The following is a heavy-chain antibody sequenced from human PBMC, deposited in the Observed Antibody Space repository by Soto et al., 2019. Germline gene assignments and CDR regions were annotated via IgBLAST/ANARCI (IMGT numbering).Heavy chain of an antibody. V-gene: IGHV3-48*01. Sequence: GVSLRLSCAASGFTFSSYSMNWVRQAPGKGLEWVSYISSSSSTIYYADSVKGRFTISRDNAKNSLYLQMNSLRAEDTAVYYCARRREPGYYYYYMDVWGKGTTVTVSS. CDR3: ARRREPGYYYYYMDV. CDR2: ISSSSSTI. J-gene: IGHJ6*03. CDR1: GFTFSSYS.